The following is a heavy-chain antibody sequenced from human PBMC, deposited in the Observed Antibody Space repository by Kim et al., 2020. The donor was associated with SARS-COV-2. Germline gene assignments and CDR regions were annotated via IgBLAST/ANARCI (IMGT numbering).Heavy chain of an antibody. D-gene: IGHD1-1*01. V-gene: IGHV1-2*02. Sequence: ASVKVSCKASGYTFTGYYMHWVRQAPGQGLEWMAWIDPNTGGTKYAQNFLGRVTMTRDTSISTAYMELSSLRSDDTAVYYCARGSTTTGTTRPSDYWGQGTLVTVSS. CDR3: ARGSTTTGTTRPSDY. CDR2: IDPNTGGT. CDR1: GYTFTGYY. J-gene: IGHJ4*02.